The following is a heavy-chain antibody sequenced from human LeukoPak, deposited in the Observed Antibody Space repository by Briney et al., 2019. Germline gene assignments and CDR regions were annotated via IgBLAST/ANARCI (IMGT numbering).Heavy chain of an antibody. J-gene: IGHJ4*02. D-gene: IGHD4-17*01. CDR3: ARTAIGDYVRFPNDY. Sequence: GGSLRVSCAASGFTFSSYAMSWVRQAPGNGLEGVSAISAGGGGTYYAESVKGRFTISRDNSKNTLDLQMNSMRAEDTALYYCARTAIGDYVRFPNDYWGQGTLVTVSS. CDR1: GFTFSSYA. CDR2: ISAGGGGT. V-gene: IGHV3-23*01.